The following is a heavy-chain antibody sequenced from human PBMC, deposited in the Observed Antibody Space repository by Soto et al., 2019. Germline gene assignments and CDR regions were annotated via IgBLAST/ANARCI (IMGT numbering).Heavy chain of an antibody. Sequence: QVQLVQSGAEVKKPGSSVKVSCKTSRDTFNKYAFNWVRQAPGQGLEWMGWIIPIFSSRNYAEKFQGRVTITADDSTSTAYMELRSLRLEDTAVYYCARGDTYLGVWGQGTTVTVSS. D-gene: IGHD3-16*01. V-gene: IGHV1-69*01. CDR1: RDTFNKYA. J-gene: IGHJ6*02. CDR2: IIPIFSSR. CDR3: ARGDTYLGV.